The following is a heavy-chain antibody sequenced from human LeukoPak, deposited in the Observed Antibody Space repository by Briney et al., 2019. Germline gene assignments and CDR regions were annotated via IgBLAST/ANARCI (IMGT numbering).Heavy chain of an antibody. V-gene: IGHV3-23*05. CDR3: AKGGDSSGSHLYFFDC. J-gene: IGHJ4*02. Sequence: GAPLRLSCAPSGFPLSSFTVHGVRQAPGKGRECVSVVYGSGSSTYYADSVKGRFTISRDNSKNMLYLQMNSLRAEDTAVYYCAKGGDSSGSHLYFFDCWGQGTLVTVSS. CDR1: GFPLSSFT. CDR2: VYGSGSST. D-gene: IGHD3-22*01.